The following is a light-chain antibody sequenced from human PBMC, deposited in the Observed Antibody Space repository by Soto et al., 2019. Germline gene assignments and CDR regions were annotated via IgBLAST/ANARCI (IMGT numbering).Light chain of an antibody. Sequence: EIVLTQSPGTLSLSPGERATLSCRASQSVSSNYLAWYQQKLGQAPRLLIYGASSRAAGIPDRFSGSGSGTDFTLTISRLEPEDFAVYHCQHDGSSPLTFGGGTKVEIK. J-gene: IGKJ4*01. V-gene: IGKV3-20*01. CDR2: GAS. CDR1: QSVSSNY. CDR3: QHDGSSPLT.